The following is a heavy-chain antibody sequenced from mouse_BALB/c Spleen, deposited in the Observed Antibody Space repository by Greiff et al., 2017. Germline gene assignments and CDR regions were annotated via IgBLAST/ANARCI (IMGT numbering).Heavy chain of an antibody. J-gene: IGHJ4*01. CDR2: ISYSGST. Sequence: EVQVVESGPSLVKPSQTLSLTCSVTGDSITSGYWNWIRKFPGNKLEYMGYISYSGSTYYNPSLKSRISITRDTSKNQYYLQLNSVTTEDTATYYCASNYGFPGAMDYWGQGTSVTVSS. CDR1: GDSITSGY. D-gene: IGHD1-2*01. CDR3: ASNYGFPGAMDY. V-gene: IGHV3-8*02.